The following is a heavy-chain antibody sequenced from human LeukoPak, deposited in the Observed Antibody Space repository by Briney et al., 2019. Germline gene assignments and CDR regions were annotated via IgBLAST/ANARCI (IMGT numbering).Heavy chain of an antibody. D-gene: IGHD6-13*01. J-gene: IGHJ4*02. Sequence: GGSLRLSCAASGFTFSSYWMHWVRQAPGKGLMWVSRINSDGSITNYADSVKGRFTISRDNAKNTLYLQMNSLRAEDTAVYYCARIGAGSSRDYWGQGTLVTVSS. CDR3: ARIGAGSSRDY. CDR1: GFTFSSYW. V-gene: IGHV3-74*01. CDR2: INSDGSIT.